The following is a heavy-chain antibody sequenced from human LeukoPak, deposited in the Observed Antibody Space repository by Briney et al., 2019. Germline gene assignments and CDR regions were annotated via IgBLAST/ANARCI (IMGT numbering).Heavy chain of an antibody. V-gene: IGHV3-7*03. CDR2: IKQDGGEK. J-gene: IGHJ2*01. CDR1: GFTLSSYW. D-gene: IGHD2-21*02. Sequence: PGGSLRLSCAASGFTLSSYWMSWVRQAPGKGLEWVANIKQDGGEKYYVDSVKGRFTISRDNAKNSLYLQMNSLRAEDTAVYYCASVVLYCGGDCFSRHFDLWGRGTLVSVSS. CDR3: ASVVLYCGGDCFSRHFDL.